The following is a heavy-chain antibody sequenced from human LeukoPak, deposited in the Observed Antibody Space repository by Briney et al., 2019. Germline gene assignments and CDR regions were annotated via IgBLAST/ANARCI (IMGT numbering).Heavy chain of an antibody. CDR1: GFTLSNYA. CDR3: ARSLGSNPFDY. CDR2: ITGSNGRT. V-gene: IGHV3-23*01. Sequence: TGGSLGLSCAAPGFTLSNYAMSWVRQAPGKGLEWVSAITGSNGRTYYADSVKGRFTISRDKSKNTLYLQMNSLRAEDTAVYYCARSLGSNPFDYWGQGTLVAVSS. D-gene: IGHD7-27*01. J-gene: IGHJ4*02.